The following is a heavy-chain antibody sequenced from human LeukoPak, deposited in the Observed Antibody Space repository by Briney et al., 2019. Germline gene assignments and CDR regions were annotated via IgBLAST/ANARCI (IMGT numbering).Heavy chain of an antibody. CDR2: IKEDGSEK. CDR3: AKEHPSFDY. Sequence: GGSLRLSCAASGFTFSSYWMSWGRQAPGKGLEGVANIKEDGSEKYDLDSVKGRVTISRDNAKNTLYLQMNRLRAEDTAVYYCAKEHPSFDYWGQGTLVPVSS. J-gene: IGHJ4*02. CDR1: GFTFSSYW. V-gene: IGHV3-7*04.